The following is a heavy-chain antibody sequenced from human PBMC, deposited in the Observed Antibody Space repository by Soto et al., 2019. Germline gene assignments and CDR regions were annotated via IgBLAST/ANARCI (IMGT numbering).Heavy chain of an antibody. D-gene: IGHD3-10*01. V-gene: IGHV3-23*01. CDR2: ISGSGGST. Sequence: GGSLRLSCAASGFTFSSYAMSWVRQAPGKGLEWVSAISGSGGSTYYADSVKGRFTISRDNSKNTLYLQMNSLRAEDTAVYYCAKDLFPYYYGSGSYYNFDYWGQGTLVTSPQ. CDR3: AKDLFPYYYGSGSYYNFDY. J-gene: IGHJ4*02. CDR1: GFTFSSYA.